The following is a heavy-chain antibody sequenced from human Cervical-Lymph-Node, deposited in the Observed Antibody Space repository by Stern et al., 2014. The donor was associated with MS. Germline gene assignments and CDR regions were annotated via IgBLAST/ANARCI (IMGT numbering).Heavy chain of an antibody. D-gene: IGHD6-13*01. Sequence: EVQLVESGGGLVQPGRSLRLSCAASGFSFDDYAMHWVRQRPGKGLEWVSGISWNSGNIGYVDSVKGRFTISRDNAKNSLYLQMNSLRTEDTAFYYCAKDTGPGYSGSWPDFWGQGTLVTVSS. CDR2: ISWNSGNI. V-gene: IGHV3-9*01. J-gene: IGHJ4*02. CDR3: AKDTGPGYSGSWPDF. CDR1: GFSFDDYA.